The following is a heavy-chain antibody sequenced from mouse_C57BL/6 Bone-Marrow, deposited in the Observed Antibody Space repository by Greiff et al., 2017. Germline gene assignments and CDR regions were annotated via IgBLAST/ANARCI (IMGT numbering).Heavy chain of an antibody. CDR2: IYPSDSET. J-gene: IGHJ3*01. CDR3: ARSGYFSFAY. V-gene: IGHV1-61*01. Sequence: QVQLQQPGAELVRPGSSVKLSCKASGYTFTSYWMAWVKQRPGQGLEWIGNIYPSDSETHYNQKFKDKATLTVDKSSSTAYMQLSSLTSEDSAVYYCARSGYFSFAYWGQGTLVTVSA. D-gene: IGHD3-1*01. CDR1: GYTFTSYW.